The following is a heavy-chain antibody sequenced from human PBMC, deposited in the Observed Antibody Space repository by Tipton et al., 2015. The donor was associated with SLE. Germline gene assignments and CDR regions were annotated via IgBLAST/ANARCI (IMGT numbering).Heavy chain of an antibody. CDR1: GFTFSYYG. V-gene: IGHV3-30*02. Sequence: SLRLSCATSGFTFSYYGMHWVRQAPGKGLEWVAFIRYDGTDKYYADSVKGRFTFSRDNSKKTLYLQMNSLRVEDTAAYYCAKDSRSGTAMGSGYVDHWGQGTLVTVSS. D-gene: IGHD5-18*01. J-gene: IGHJ4*02. CDR2: IRYDGTDK. CDR3: AKDSRSGTAMGSGYVDH.